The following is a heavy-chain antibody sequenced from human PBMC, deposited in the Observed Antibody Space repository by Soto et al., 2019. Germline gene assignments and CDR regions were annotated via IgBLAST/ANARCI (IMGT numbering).Heavy chain of an antibody. D-gene: IGHD1-26*01. Sequence: PGGSLRLSCAASGFTFSSYAMPWVRQAPGKGLEWVAFISSDGSNKNYADSVKGRFTISRDNSKNTLYLQMNSLRAEDTAVYYCAKAGADSALCYCAYGHTLFDSWGQGTLVTVSS. J-gene: IGHJ4*02. CDR1: GFTFSSYA. V-gene: IGHV3-30*18. CDR2: ISSDGSNK. CDR3: AKAGADSALCYCAYGHTLFDS.